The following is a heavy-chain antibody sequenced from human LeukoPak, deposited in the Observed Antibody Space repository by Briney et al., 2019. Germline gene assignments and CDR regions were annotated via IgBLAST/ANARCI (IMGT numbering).Heavy chain of an antibody. V-gene: IGHV4-61*02. J-gene: IGHJ4*02. Sequence: SQTLSLTCSVSGDSFTSGDYYWSWIRQPAGKGLEWIGRIYTGVTTNYNPSLKSRVTISVDTTKNQFSLKLSSVTAADTAVYYCARGAITIFGVVTLDYWGQGTLVTVSS. CDR3: ARGAITIFGVVTLDY. CDR1: GDSFTSGDYY. D-gene: IGHD3-3*01. CDR2: IYTGVTT.